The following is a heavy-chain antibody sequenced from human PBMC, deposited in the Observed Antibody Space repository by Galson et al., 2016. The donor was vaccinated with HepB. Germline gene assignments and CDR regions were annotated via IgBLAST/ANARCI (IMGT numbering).Heavy chain of an antibody. Sequence: LRLSCAASGFTVSSNYMTWVRQPPGKGLEWIGEINHSGTTKSNPSLKSRVTISVDTSKSQFSLKLNSVTAADTAIYYCARINRVRTFDIWGQGTLVTVSS. V-gene: IGHV4-34*01. J-gene: IGHJ3*02. CDR1: GFTVSSNY. CDR2: INHSGTT. CDR3: ARINRVRTFDI. D-gene: IGHD1-14*01.